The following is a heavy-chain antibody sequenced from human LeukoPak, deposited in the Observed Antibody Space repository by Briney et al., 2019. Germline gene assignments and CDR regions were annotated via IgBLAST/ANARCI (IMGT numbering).Heavy chain of an antibody. CDR3: ARSSVAAGDAFDI. Sequence: ASVKVSCKASGYTFTSYDINWVRQATGQGLEWMGWMNPNSGNTGHAQKFQGRVTMTRNTSISTAYMELSSLRSEDTAVYYCARSSVAAGDAFDIWGQGTMVTVSS. CDR1: GYTFTSYD. V-gene: IGHV1-8*01. CDR2: MNPNSGNT. D-gene: IGHD6-13*01. J-gene: IGHJ3*02.